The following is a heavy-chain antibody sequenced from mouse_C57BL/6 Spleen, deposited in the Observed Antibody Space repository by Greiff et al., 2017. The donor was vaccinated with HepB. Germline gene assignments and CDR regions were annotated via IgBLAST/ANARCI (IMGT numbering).Heavy chain of an antibody. D-gene: IGHD2-2*01. V-gene: IGHV5-17*01. CDR1: GFTFSDYG. J-gene: IGHJ2*01. CDR3: AREIYYGYDDGYFDY. CDR2: ISSGSSTI. Sequence: EVNVVESGGGLVKPGGSLKLSCAASGFTFSDYGMHWVRQAPEKGLEWVAYISSGSSTIYYADTVKGRFTNSRDNAKNTLFLQMTSLRSEDTAMYYCAREIYYGYDDGYFDYWGQGTTLTVSS.